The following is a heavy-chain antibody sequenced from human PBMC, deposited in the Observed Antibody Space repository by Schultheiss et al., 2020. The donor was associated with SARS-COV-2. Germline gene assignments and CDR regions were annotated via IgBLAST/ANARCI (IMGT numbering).Heavy chain of an antibody. V-gene: IGHV3-21*01. CDR2: ISSSSSYI. Sequence: GGSLRLSCAASGFTFDDYAMHWVRQAPGKGLEWVSSISSSSSYIYYADSVKGRFTISRDNAKNSLYLQMNSLRAEDTAVYYCARGYDILTGYWPSYELDYWGQGTLVTVSS. D-gene: IGHD3-9*01. J-gene: IGHJ4*02. CDR3: ARGYDILTGYWPSYELDY. CDR1: GFTFDDYA.